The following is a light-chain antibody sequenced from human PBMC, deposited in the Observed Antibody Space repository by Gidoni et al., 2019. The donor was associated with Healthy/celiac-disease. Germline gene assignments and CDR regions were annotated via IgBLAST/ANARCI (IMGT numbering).Light chain of an antibody. V-gene: IGLV1-47*01. J-gene: IGLJ2*01. CDR3: AAWDDSLSGPR. CDR2: RNN. CDR1: SSNIGSNY. Sequence: QSVLTPPPSASVTPGQRVTISCSGSSSNIGSNYVYWYQQLPGTAPKLLIYRNNQRPSGVPDRFSGSKSGTSASLAISGLRSEDEADYYCAAWDDSLSGPRFGGGTKLTVL.